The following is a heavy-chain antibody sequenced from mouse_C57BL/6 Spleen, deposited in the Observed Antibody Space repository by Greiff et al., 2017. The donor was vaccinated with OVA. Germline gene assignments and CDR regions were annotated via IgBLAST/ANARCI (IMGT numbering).Heavy chain of an antibody. D-gene: IGHD2-4*01. V-gene: IGHV1-53*01. CDR1: GYTFTSYW. CDR3: ARWVLDDYDWYFDV. CDR2: INPSNGGT. Sequence: QVQLQQPGTELVKPGASVKLSCKASGYTFTSYWMHWVKQRPGPGLEWIGNINPSNGGTNYNEKFKSKATLTVDKSSSTAYMQLSSLTSEDSAVYYCARWVLDDYDWYFDVWGTGTTVTVSS. J-gene: IGHJ1*03.